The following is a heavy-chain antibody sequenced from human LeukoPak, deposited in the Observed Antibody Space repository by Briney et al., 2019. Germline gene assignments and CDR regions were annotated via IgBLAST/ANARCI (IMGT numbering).Heavy chain of an antibody. CDR2: IYYSGST. CDR3: ARDHYYDSSGYPE. V-gene: IGHV4-30-2*01. D-gene: IGHD3-22*01. Sequence: SETLSLTSTVSGGSISSGGYYWSWIRQPPGKGLEWIGYIYYSGSTYYNPSLKSRVTISVDTSKNQFSLKLSSVTAADTAVYYCARDHYYDSSGYPEWGQGTLVTVSS. J-gene: IGHJ4*02. CDR1: GGSISSGGYY.